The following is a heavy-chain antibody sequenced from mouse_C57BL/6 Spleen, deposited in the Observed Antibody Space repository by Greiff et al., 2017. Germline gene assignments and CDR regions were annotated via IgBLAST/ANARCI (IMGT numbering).Heavy chain of an antibody. D-gene: IGHD2-4*01. CDR2: ISDGGSYT. V-gene: IGHV5-4*01. J-gene: IGHJ2*01. CDR1: GFTFSSYA. CDR3: ARGRYDFYFDY. Sequence: EVHLVESGGGLVKPGGSLKLSCAASGFTFSSYAMSWVRQTPEKRLEWVATISDGGSYTYYPDNVKGRFTSSRDNAKNNLYLQMSHLKSEDTAMYYCARGRYDFYFDYWGQGTTLTVSS.